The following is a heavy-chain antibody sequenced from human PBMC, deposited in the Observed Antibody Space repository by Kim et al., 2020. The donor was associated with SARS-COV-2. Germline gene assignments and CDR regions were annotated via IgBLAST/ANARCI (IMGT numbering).Heavy chain of an antibody. CDR2: ISGVGVDT. J-gene: IGHJ5*02. Sequence: GGSLRLSCAASGFTFSGYDMNWVRQAPGKGLEWVSAISGVGVDTYYADSVKGRFTVSRDNSKNTLYLQMNSLRAEDTAVYYCVKDRAPAENFFDPWGQGTLVTVSS. D-gene: IGHD2-2*01. V-gene: IGHV3-23*01. CDR3: VKDRAPAENFFDP. CDR1: GFTFSGYD.